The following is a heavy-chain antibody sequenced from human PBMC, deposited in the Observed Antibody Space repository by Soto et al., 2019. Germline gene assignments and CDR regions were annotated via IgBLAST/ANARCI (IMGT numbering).Heavy chain of an antibody. CDR3: ARGGIPPSGYGIAYAMDV. J-gene: IGHJ6*02. Sequence: PSETLSLTCTVSGDAIYIGGYYWTWIRQPPGRGLEWIGNIYYSGSTYYTPALKSRVTLSVDTSKNQFSLNLNSVTAADTAVYYCARGGIPPSGYGIAYAMDVWGQGTTVTVSS. CDR1: GDAIYIGGYY. V-gene: IGHV4-39*01. D-gene: IGHD1-26*01. CDR2: IYYSGST.